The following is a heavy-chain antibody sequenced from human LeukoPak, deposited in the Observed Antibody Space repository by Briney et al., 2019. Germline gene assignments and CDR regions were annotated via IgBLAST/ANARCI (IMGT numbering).Heavy chain of an antibody. CDR3: ATSLDTAGGPY. Sequence: GGSLRLSCAASGFTFTTYWMTWVRQAPGKGLEWLANIRQDGGVTYYADSVKGRFTISRDNAKNSLYLQMHSLRADDTAVYYCATSLDTAGGPYWGQGTLVTVSS. J-gene: IGHJ4*02. V-gene: IGHV3-7*01. D-gene: IGHD5-18*01. CDR1: GFTFTTYW. CDR2: IRQDGGVT.